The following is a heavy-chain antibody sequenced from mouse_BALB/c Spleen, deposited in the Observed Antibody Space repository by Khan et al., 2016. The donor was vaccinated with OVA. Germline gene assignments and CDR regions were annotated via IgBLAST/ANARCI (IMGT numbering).Heavy chain of an antibody. Sequence: EVQLQESGPELVKPGASVKISCKASGYSFTNYYIHWVLQSHGKSLEWIGYIDPFSGGTTYNQKFKGKATLTVDTSSSTAYIHLSNLTSEDTAVFYCTRYDYVAWLTYWGQGTLVTVSS. D-gene: IGHD2-4*01. CDR3: TRYDYVAWLTY. CDR2: IDPFSGGT. CDR1: GYSFTNYY. V-gene: IGHV1S135*01. J-gene: IGHJ3*01.